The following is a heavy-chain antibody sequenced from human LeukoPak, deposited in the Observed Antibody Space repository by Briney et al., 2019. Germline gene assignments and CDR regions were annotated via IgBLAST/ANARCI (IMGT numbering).Heavy chain of an antibody. CDR2: IYTSGST. CDR3: ASVEAAAGSAYYFDY. V-gene: IGHV4-4*07. Sequence: SETLSLTCTVSGGSIRSYYWSWIRQPAGKGLEWIGRIYTSGSTNYNPSLKSRVTMSVDTSKNQFSLKLSSVTAADTAVYYCASVEAAAGSAYYFDYWGQGTLVTVSS. J-gene: IGHJ4*02. CDR1: GGSIRSYY. D-gene: IGHD6-13*01.